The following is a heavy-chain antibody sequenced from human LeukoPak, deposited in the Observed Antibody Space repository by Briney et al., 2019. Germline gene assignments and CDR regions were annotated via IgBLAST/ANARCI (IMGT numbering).Heavy chain of an antibody. J-gene: IGHJ4*02. CDR3: ARDSRITHYFDY. V-gene: IGHV3-23*01. CDR2: ISPRGGGT. CDR1: GFTFSNYG. D-gene: IGHD3-10*01. Sequence: PGGTLRLSCAASGFTFSNYGMNWVRQAPGKGLEWLSGISPRGGGTYYADSVKGRFTISRDDSKNTLSLQMNSLRVEDTAVYYCARDSRITHYFDYWGQGTLVTVSS.